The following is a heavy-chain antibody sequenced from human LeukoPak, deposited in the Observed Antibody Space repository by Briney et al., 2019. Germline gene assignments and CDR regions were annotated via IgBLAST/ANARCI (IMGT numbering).Heavy chain of an antibody. CDR2: IYSGGST. Sequence: GALRLSCAASGFTVSSNDMSWVRQAPGKGLEWVSVIYSGGSTYYADSVKGRFTISRDNSKNTLYLQMNSLRAEDTAVYYCARDLDGSGAFDIWGQGTMVTVSS. CDR3: ARDLDGSGAFDI. V-gene: IGHV3-53*01. CDR1: GFTVSSND. J-gene: IGHJ3*02. D-gene: IGHD1-1*01.